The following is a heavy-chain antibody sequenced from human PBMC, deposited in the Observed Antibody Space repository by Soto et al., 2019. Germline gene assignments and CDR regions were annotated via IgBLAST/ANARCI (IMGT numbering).Heavy chain of an antibody. Sequence: GGSLRLSCAASGFTFSTYSMNWVRQAPGKGLEWVSSISSSSVYIYNADSVRGRFTISRDNAKNSLYLQMHSLRAEDTAVYYCARALGDCTRSSCYGDNAIDIWGQGTMVTVSS. CDR2: ISSSSVYI. CDR1: GFTFSTYS. CDR3: ARALGDCTRSSCYGDNAIDI. D-gene: IGHD2-2*01. V-gene: IGHV3-21*06. J-gene: IGHJ3*02.